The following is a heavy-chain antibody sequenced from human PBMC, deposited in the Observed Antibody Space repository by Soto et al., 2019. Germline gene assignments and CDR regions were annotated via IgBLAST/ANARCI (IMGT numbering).Heavy chain of an antibody. Sequence: GGSLRLSCAASGFTFSSYSMNWVRQAPGKGLEWVSSISSSSYIYYADSVKGRFTISRDNAKNSLYLQMNSLRAEDTAVYYCARWDIVVVPAAVDYYYGMDVWGQGTTVTVS. CDR3: ARWDIVVVPAAVDYYYGMDV. V-gene: IGHV3-21*01. CDR1: GFTFSSYS. CDR2: ISSSSYI. D-gene: IGHD2-2*01. J-gene: IGHJ6*02.